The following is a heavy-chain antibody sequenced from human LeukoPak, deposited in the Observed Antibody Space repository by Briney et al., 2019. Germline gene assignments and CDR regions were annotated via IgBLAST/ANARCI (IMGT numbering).Heavy chain of an antibody. CDR3: AWKDAFDI. Sequence: GGSLRLSCAASGSTFSSYSMNWVRQAPGKGLEWVSSISTSSRYYADSVKGRFTISRDNAKNSLFLQMNSLRAEDTAVYYCAWKDAFDIWGQGTMVTVSS. CDR1: GSTFSSYS. CDR2: ISTSSR. V-gene: IGHV3-21*01. D-gene: IGHD1-1*01. J-gene: IGHJ3*02.